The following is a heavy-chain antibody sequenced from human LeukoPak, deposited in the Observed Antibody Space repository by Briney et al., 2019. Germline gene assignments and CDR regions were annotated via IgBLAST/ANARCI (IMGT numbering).Heavy chain of an antibody. J-gene: IGHJ4*02. CDR2: IKQDGSEK. CDR3: ARGGSRLLTSYIFDY. V-gene: IGHV3-7*01. Sequence: GGSLRLSCAASGSTFSRYWMSWVRQAPGKGLEWVANIKQDGSEKYYADSVKGRFTIFRDNAKNSLYVQVNSLRAEDTAVYYCARGGSRLLTSYIFDYWGQGTLVTVSS. D-gene: IGHD3-16*01. CDR1: GSTFSRYW.